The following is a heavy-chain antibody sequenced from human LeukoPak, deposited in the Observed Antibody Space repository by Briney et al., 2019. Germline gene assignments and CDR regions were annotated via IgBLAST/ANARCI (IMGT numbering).Heavy chain of an antibody. J-gene: IGHJ6*03. V-gene: IGHV4-61*02. D-gene: IGHD3-10*01. CDR3: ARDRKVRGVIYYYYYMDV. CDR1: GYSISSGSYD. Sequence: SETLSLTCTVSGYSISSGSYDWGWLRQPAGRGLEWIGRIYTSGSTNYNPSLKSRVTISVATSKNQFSLKLSSVTAADTAVYYCARDRKVRGVIYYYYYMDVWGKGTTVTISS. CDR2: IYTSGST.